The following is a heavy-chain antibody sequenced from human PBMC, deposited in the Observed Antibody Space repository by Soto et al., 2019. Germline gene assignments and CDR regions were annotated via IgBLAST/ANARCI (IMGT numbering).Heavy chain of an antibody. J-gene: IGHJ4*02. CDR2: ISGSGGST. CDR1: GFTFSSYA. Sequence: EVQLLESGGGLVQPGGSLRLSCAASGFTFSSYAMSWVRQAPGKGLEWVSAISGSGGSTYYEDSVKGRFTITRDNSKNTMYLQMHSMRAKDTAVYYCAKDRGDRVGTIGDRYWGQGTLVTISS. D-gene: IGHD5-12*01. CDR3: AKDRGDRVGTIGDRY. V-gene: IGHV3-23*01.